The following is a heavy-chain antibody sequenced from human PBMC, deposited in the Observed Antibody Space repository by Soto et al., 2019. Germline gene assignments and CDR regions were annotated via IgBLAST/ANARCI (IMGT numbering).Heavy chain of an antibody. CDR3: ARQSIFGVVIIPYYFDY. J-gene: IGHJ4*02. V-gene: IGHV4-39*01. Sequence: SETLSLTCTVSGGSISSSSYYWGWIRKPPGKGLEWIGSIYYSGSTYYNPSLKSRVTISVDTSKNHFSLKLSSVTAADTAVYYCARQSIFGVVIIPYYFDYWGQGTLFTVSS. D-gene: IGHD3-3*01. CDR2: IYYSGST. CDR1: GGSISSSSYY.